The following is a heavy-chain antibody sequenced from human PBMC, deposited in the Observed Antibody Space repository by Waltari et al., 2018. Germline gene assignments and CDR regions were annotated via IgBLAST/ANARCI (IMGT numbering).Heavy chain of an antibody. CDR1: GGSFSGYY. CDR2: TNHSGST. CDR3: ARGRKDIVVVVAANFFPY. J-gene: IGHJ4*02. Sequence: QVQLQQWGAGLLKPSETLSLTCAVYGGSFSGYYWSWIRQPPGKGLGWIGETNHSGSTNYNPSLKSRVTISVDPSKNQFSLKLSSVTAADTAVYYCARGRKDIVVVVAANFFPYWGQGTLVTVSS. V-gene: IGHV4-34*01. D-gene: IGHD2-15*01.